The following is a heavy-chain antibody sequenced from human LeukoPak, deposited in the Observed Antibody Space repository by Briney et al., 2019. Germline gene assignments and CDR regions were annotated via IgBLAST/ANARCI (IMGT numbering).Heavy chain of an antibody. CDR3: ARLQTHSGSYADTFDL. V-gene: IGHV3-74*03. CDR1: GFTFSSYW. Sequence: GGSLRLFCAASGFTFSSYWMHWVRQAPGKGLVWVSRINTDGSSTKYADSVKGRFTISRDTAKNTLYLQMNSLRAEDTAVYYCARLQTHSGSYADTFDLWGQGTMVTVSS. CDR2: INTDGSST. J-gene: IGHJ3*01. D-gene: IGHD1-26*01.